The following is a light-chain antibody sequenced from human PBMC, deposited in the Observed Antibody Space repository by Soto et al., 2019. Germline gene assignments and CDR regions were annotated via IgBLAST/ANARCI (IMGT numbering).Light chain of an antibody. CDR3: AAWDDSLSGLYV. V-gene: IGLV1-47*02. CDR2: SNN. J-gene: IGLJ1*01. CDR1: SSSIGRNY. Sequence: QSVLTQPPSASGTPGQRVTISCSASSSSIGRNYVYWYQQLPGTAPKLLIFSNNQRPSGVPDRFSGSRSGTSASLAISGLRSEDEAVYYCAAWDDSLSGLYVFGAGTKSPP.